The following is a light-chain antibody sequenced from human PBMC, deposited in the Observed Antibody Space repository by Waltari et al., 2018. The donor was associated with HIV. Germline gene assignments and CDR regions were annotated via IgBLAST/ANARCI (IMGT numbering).Light chain of an antibody. CDR1: NLGDIY. J-gene: IGLJ2*01. CDR2: QDD. CDR3: QARDNNTVV. Sequence: SFELPQPPSVSVSPGQTAFITCSGENLGDIYICWYHHRPRQPPTLAIHQDDRRPSGNPARFSGSNSGNTDTLTISGTQAMDEADYYCQARDNNTVVFGGGTKLIVL. V-gene: IGLV3-1*01.